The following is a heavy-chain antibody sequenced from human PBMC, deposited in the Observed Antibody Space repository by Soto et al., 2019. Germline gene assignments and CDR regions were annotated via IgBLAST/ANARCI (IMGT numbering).Heavy chain of an antibody. J-gene: IGHJ6*02. CDR3: ARDLSYYDFWSGYYTGLHYYYYGMDV. V-gene: IGHV3-21*01. CDR2: ISSSSSYI. CDR1: GFTFSSYS. Sequence: EVQLVESGGGLVKPGGALRLSCAASGFTFSSYSMNWVRQAPGKGLEWVSSISSSSSYIYYADSVKGRFTISRDNAKNSLYLQMNSLRVEDTAVYYCARDLSYYDFWSGYYTGLHYYYYGMDVWGQGTTVTVSS. D-gene: IGHD3-3*01.